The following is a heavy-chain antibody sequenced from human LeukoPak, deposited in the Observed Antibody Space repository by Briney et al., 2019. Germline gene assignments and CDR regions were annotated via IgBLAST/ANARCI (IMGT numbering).Heavy chain of an antibody. CDR3: AKDDRVGRYFDWLPFAYAFDI. V-gene: IGHV3-23*01. CDR1: GFTFSSYA. CDR2: ISGSGGST. J-gene: IGHJ3*02. Sequence: GVSLRLSCAASGFTFSSYAMSWVRQAPGKGLEWVSAISGSGGSTYYADSVKGRFTISRDNSKNTLYLQMNSLRAEDTAVYYCAKDDRVGRYFDWLPFAYAFDIWGQGTMVTVSS. D-gene: IGHD3-9*01.